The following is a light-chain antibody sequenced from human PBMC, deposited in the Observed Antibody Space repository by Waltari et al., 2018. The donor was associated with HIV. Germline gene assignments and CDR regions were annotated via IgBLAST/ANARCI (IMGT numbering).Light chain of an antibody. V-gene: IGLV1-44*01. CDR1: GSTIGANT. J-gene: IGLJ1*01. CDR2: SLD. CDR3: AAWDDSLNAYV. Sequence: QSVLTQTPSASGTPGQRVIVSCSGSGSTIGANTVNWYQQLPGAAPRLLIHSLDQRPSGVTDRFSGSKSGASASLAISGLQSEDEADYYCAAWDDSLNAYVFGGGTKVTVL.